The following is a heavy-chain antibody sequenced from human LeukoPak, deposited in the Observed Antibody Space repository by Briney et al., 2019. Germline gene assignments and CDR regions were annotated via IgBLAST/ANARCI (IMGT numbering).Heavy chain of an antibody. Sequence: SETLSLTCTVSGGSISSYYWSWIRQPPGKGLEWIGYIYYSGSTNYNPSLKSRVTISVDTSKNQFSLKLSSVTAADTAVYYCARVYSGGWELQGPPPPRYYFDYWGQGTLVTVSS. V-gene: IGHV4-59*01. D-gene: IGHD1-26*01. CDR2: IYYSGST. CDR1: GGSISSYY. J-gene: IGHJ4*02. CDR3: ARVYSGGWELQGPPPPRYYFDY.